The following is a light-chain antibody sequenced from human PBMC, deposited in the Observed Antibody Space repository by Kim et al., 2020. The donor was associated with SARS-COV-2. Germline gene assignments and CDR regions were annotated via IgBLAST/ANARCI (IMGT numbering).Light chain of an antibody. CDR2: DVS. CDR1: SSDVGYYNY. V-gene: IGLV2-14*03. CDR3: SSYTSTDTYV. Sequence: GQSIAISGTGTSSDVGYYNYVSWYQHHPGKAPELIIFDVSKRPSRISNRFSGSKSGDTASLTISGLQAEDEADYYCSSYTSTDTYVFGSGTKVTVL. J-gene: IGLJ1*01.